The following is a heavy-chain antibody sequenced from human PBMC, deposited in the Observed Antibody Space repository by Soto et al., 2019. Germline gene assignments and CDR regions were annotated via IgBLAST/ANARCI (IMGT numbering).Heavy chain of an antibody. D-gene: IGHD6-13*01. Sequence: NPSETLSLTCTVSGGSISSYYWSWIRQPPGKGLEWIGYIYYSGSTNYNPSLKSRVTISVDTSKNQFSLKLSSVTAADTAVYYCAREKAAGTGWFDPWGQGTLVTVSS. CDR1: GGSISSYY. CDR2: IYYSGST. J-gene: IGHJ5*02. CDR3: AREKAAGTGWFDP. V-gene: IGHV4-59*01.